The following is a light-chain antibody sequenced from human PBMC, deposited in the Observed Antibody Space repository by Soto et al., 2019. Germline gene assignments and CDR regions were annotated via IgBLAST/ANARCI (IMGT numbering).Light chain of an antibody. CDR3: QQRSNWPPVFT. CDR1: QSVSSN. V-gene: IGKV3-15*01. Sequence: EIVMTQSPATLSVSPGERASLSCRASQSVSSNLAWYQQKPGQTPRLLIYATSTRATGIPARFSGSGSGTEFTLTISSLQSEDFAVYYCQQRSNWPPVFTFGPGTKVDIK. CDR2: ATS. J-gene: IGKJ3*01.